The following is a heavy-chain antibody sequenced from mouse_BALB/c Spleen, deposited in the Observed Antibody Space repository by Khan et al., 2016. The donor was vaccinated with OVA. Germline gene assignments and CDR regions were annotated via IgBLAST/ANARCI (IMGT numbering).Heavy chain of an antibody. Sequence: VQLKQSGAELVRPGALVKLSCKASGFNIKDYYINWVKQRPEQGLEWIGWIDPENGNIIYDPKFQGKASITADTSSNTAYLQLSSLTSEDTAVYYCARRGYGNYWFAYWGQVTLVTVSA. J-gene: IGHJ3*01. V-gene: IGHV14-1*02. D-gene: IGHD2-1*01. CDR2: IDPENGNI. CDR3: ARRGYGNYWFAY. CDR1: GFNIKDYY.